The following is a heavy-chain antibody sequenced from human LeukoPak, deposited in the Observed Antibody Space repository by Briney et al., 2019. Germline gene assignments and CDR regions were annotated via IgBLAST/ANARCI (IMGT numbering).Heavy chain of an antibody. D-gene: IGHD3-16*01. CDR2: IGATT. V-gene: IGHV3-23*01. J-gene: IGHJ4*02. CDR3: ATSRGSV. CDR1: GFTFSSYS. Sequence: GGSLRLSCAASGFTFSSYSMGWVRQAPGKGLQWVSGIGATTSYADSVKGRFTVSRDNSKNTVHLQMNSLRAEDTAVYYCATSRGSVWRQGSMVSVPS.